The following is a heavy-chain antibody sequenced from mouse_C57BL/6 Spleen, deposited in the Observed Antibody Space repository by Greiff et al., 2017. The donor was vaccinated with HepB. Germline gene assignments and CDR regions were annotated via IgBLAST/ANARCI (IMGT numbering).Heavy chain of an antibody. J-gene: IGHJ2*01. D-gene: IGHD2-4*01. Sequence: QVQLKQPGAELVKPGASVKLSCKASGYTFTSYWMHWVKQRPGQGLEWIGRIDPNSGGTKYNEKFKSKATLTVDKPSSTAYMQLSSLTSEDSAVYYCARRYDYPWYFDYWGQGTTLTVSS. CDR3: ARRYDYPWYFDY. CDR1: GYTFTSYW. V-gene: IGHV1-72*01. CDR2: IDPNSGGT.